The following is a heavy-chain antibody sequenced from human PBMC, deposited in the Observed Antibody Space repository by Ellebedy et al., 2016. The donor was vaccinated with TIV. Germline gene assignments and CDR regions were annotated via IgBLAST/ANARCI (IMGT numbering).Heavy chain of an antibody. CDR2: IKQDGSEK. CDR3: ARDKSSGSTYGSHFDY. J-gene: IGHJ4*02. CDR1: GFTFSSYW. D-gene: IGHD5-18*01. Sequence: GESLKISXAASGFTFSSYWMTWVRQAPGKGLEWVANIKQDGSEKYYVDSVKGRFTISRDNAKNSLCLQMNSLRAEDTAVYYCARDKSSGSTYGSHFDYWGQGTLVTVSS. V-gene: IGHV3-7*01.